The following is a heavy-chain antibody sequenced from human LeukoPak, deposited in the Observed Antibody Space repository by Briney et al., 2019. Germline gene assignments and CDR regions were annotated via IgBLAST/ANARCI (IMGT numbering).Heavy chain of an antibody. CDR1: GFTFSSYS. CDR2: ISSSSSYI. Sequence: PGGSLRLSCAASGFTFSSYSMNWVRQAPGKGLEWVSSISSSSSYIYYADSVKGRFTISRDNAKNSLYLQMNSLRAEDTAVYYCARRRVTGTTRGAFDIWGQGTMVTVSS. CDR3: ARRRVTGTTRGAFDI. V-gene: IGHV3-21*01. D-gene: IGHD1-20*01. J-gene: IGHJ3*02.